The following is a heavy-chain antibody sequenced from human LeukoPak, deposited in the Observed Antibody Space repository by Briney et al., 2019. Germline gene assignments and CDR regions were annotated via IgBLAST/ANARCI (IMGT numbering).Heavy chain of an antibody. D-gene: IGHD3-22*01. CDR1: GFTVSSNY. Sequence: GGSLRLSCAASGFTVSSNYMSWVRQAPGKGLEWVSVIYSGGSTYYADSVKGRFTISRDNSKNTLYLQMNSLRAEDTAVYYCAREGNYYYDSSGYYDWRQGTLVSVSS. J-gene: IGHJ4*02. CDR3: AREGNYYYDSSGYYD. V-gene: IGHV3-53*01. CDR2: IYSGGST.